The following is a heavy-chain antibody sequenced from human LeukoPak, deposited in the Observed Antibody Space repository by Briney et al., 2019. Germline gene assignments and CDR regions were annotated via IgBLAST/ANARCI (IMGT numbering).Heavy chain of an antibody. V-gene: IGHV4-34*01. J-gene: IGHJ4*02. CDR1: GGSFSGYY. CDR2: INHSGST. D-gene: IGHD1-7*01. CDR3: ARVSADWNYKAFYFDY. Sequence: SETLSLTCAVYGGSFSGYYWSWIRQPPGKGLEWIGEINHSGSTNYNPSLKSRVTISVDTSKNQFSLKLSSVTAADTAVYYCARVSADWNYKAFYFDYWGQGTLVTVSS.